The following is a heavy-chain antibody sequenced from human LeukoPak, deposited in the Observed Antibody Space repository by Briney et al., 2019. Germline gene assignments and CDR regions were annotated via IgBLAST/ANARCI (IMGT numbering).Heavy chain of an antibody. CDR1: GFTFSSSA. V-gene: IGHV3-23*01. J-gene: IGHJ4*02. CDR3: AKVVRSDSGNDY. Sequence: GGSLRLSCAASGFTFSSSAMSWVRQAPGKGLEWVSSISGSGGSTYYADSVKGRFTISRDNSKNTLYLQMNSLRAEDTAVYYCAKVVRSDSGNDYWGQGTLVTVSS. CDR2: ISGSGGST. D-gene: IGHD1-26*01.